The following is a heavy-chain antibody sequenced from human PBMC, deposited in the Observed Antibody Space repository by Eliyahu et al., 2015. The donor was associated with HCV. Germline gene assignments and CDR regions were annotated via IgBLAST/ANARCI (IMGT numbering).Heavy chain of an antibody. D-gene: IGHD3-3*01. CDR1: GFTFSSYA. CDR3: AKDHRYDFWSGSDV. CDR2: ISGSGGST. V-gene: IGHV3-23*01. Sequence: EVQLLESGGGLVQPGGSLRLSCAASGFTFSSYAMSWVRQAPGKGLGWVSAISGSGGSTYYADSVKGRFTISRDNSKNTLYLQMNSLRAEDTAVYYCAKDHRYDFWSGSDVWGKGTTVTVSS. J-gene: IGHJ6*04.